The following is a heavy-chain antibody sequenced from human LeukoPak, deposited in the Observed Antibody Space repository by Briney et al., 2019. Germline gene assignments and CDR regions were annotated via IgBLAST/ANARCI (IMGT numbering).Heavy chain of an antibody. Sequence: PGGSLRLSCAASGFTFSSYAMHWVRQAPGKGLEWVAVISYDGSNKYYADSVKGRFTISRDNSKNTLYLQMNSLRAEDMAVYYCASLLTYCSSTSCYDYWGQGTLVTVSS. CDR2: ISYDGSNK. CDR3: ASLLTYCSSTSCYDY. V-gene: IGHV3-30-3*01. D-gene: IGHD2-2*01. CDR1: GFTFSSYA. J-gene: IGHJ4*02.